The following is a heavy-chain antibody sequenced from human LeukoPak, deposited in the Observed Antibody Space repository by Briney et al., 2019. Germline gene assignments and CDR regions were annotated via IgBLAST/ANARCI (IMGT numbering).Heavy chain of an antibody. CDR1: GFIFEDYG. D-gene: IGHD7-27*01. CDR3: ARDKWGPDY. V-gene: IGHV3-20*04. J-gene: IGHJ4*02. CDR2: ISWNGAGT. Sequence: PGGSLRLSCAATGFIFEDYGMVWIRQAPGKGLEWVSGISWNGAGTDYADSVKGRFTISRDDAKNSLYLQMNSLRAEDTALYYCARDKWGPDYGGQGTLVTVSS.